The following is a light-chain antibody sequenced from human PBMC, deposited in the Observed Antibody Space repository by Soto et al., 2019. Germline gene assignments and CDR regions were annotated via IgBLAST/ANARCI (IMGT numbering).Light chain of an antibody. CDR1: QSVGKDY. V-gene: IGKV3D-20*01. J-gene: IGKJ4*01. CDR3: QQYASSPLT. Sequence: EIVLTQSPATLSLSPGERATLSCGASQSVGKDYLAWYQQKPGLAPRLLIHGASIRATGIPDRFSGSGSGTDFPFIINRLEPEDFAVYFCQQYASSPLTFGGGTEVEIK. CDR2: GAS.